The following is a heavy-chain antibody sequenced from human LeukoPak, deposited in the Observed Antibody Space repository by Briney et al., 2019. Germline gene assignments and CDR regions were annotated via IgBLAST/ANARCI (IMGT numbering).Heavy chain of an antibody. V-gene: IGHV3-48*01. J-gene: IGHJ3*02. CDR1: GFAFSSYN. Sequence: GGSLRLSCAASGFAFSSYNMNWVRQAPGKGLEWVSYISTSSSSIYYADSVKGRFTISRDNSKNTLYLQMNSLRAEDTAVYYCAVLLWFGEPRGDAFDIWGQGTMVTVSS. CDR2: ISTSSSSI. D-gene: IGHD3-10*01. CDR3: AVLLWFGEPRGDAFDI.